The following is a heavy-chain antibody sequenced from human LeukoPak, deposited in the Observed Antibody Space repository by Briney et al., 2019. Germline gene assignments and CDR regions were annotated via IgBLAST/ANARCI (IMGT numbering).Heavy chain of an antibody. D-gene: IGHD3-22*01. CDR2: IKYDGTHK. J-gene: IGHJ4*02. V-gene: IGHV3-7*01. Sequence: GVSLGRSCGASGRRSGRYWMAWVRQAQRKGLEWVANIKYDGTHKFYADSVKGRFTISRNNAKNSLFLEMNSLRADDTAVYFCASSHDSSGNDWGQGTLVTVSS. CDR3: ASSHDSSGND. CDR1: GRRSGRYW.